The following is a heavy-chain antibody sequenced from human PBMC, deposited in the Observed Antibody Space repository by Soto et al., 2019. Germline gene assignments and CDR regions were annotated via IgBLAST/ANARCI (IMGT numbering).Heavy chain of an antibody. CDR2: INPYNDKT. CDR3: ARSVLIFGGPRKVDL. V-gene: IGHV1-18*01. J-gene: IGHJ4*01. Sequence: QVQLVQSGAEVKKPGASVKVSCKASGYTFTSFAVTWVRQAPGQGLEWMGWINPYNDKTKYAHKYKDRVTMTTDTSTTKAYMELRSLATHDTAVYSCARSVLIFGGPRKVDLWGHETLVTVSS. D-gene: IGHD3-16*01. CDR1: GYTFTSFA.